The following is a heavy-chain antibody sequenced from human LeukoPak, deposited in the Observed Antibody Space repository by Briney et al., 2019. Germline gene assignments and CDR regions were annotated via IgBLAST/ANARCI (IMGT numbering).Heavy chain of an antibody. Sequence: PSETLSLTCTVSGGSMSSYYWSWIRQPPGKGLEWLGYSYHDGYTNYNPSLNSRVTISVDTSKSQFSLKLTSVTAADTAVYYCAAWFGAIDGFTLWGLGTMVTVSS. CDR3: AAWFGAIDGFTL. CDR1: GGSMSSYY. J-gene: IGHJ3*01. V-gene: IGHV4-59*01. D-gene: IGHD3-10*01. CDR2: SYHDGYT.